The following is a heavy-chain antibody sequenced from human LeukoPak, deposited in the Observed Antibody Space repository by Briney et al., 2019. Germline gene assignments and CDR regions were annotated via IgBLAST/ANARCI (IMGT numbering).Heavy chain of an antibody. D-gene: IGHD3-10*01. CDR3: AKDMNSYGSGSSYNPWGPFDS. CDR1: GFSFDNYA. V-gene: IGHV3-9*01. CDR2: IAWNSGNT. Sequence: GGSLRLSCAASGFSFDNYAMHWVRQAPGKGLEWVSGIAWNSGNTGFADSLKGGFTISRDNAENSLYLQMNSLRAEDTALYYCAKDMNSYGSGSSYNPWGPFDSWGQGTLVTVSS. J-gene: IGHJ4*02.